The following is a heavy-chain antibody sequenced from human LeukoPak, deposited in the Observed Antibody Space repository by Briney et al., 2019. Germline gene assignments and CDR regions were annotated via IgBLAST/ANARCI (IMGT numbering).Heavy chain of an antibody. D-gene: IGHD3-3*01. CDR1: GYTFTSYY. J-gene: IGHJ3*02. CDR2: INPNSGGT. V-gene: IGHV1-2*04. CDR3: ARGRFWSGQGAFDI. Sequence: GASVKVSCKASGYTFTSYYMHWVRQAPGQGLGWMGWINPNSGGTNYAQKFQGWVTMTRDTSISTAYMELSRLRSDDTAVYYCARGRFWSGQGAFDIWGQGTMVTVSS.